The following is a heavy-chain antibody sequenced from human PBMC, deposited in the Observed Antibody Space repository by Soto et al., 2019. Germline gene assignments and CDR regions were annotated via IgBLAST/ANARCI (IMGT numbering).Heavy chain of an antibody. CDR1: GFTFNNYA. V-gene: IGHV3-23*01. Sequence: EVKLLDSGGGLVQPGGSLRLSCAASGFTFNNYAMNWVRQAPGKGLEWVATISGTGGSTYYADSVKGRFTISRDNSKNTLYLQMNSLRAEDTAVYYCAKDRLGGNFDYWGQGTQVTVSS. CDR2: ISGTGGST. CDR3: AKDRLGGNFDY. J-gene: IGHJ4*02.